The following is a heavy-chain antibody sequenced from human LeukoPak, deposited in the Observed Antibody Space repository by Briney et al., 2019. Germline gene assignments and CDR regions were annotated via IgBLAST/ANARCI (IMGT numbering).Heavy chain of an antibody. CDR3: AKGGGYNYGYVNY. CDR2: ISGSGSST. D-gene: IGHD5-18*01. J-gene: IGHJ4*02. Sequence: GGSLRLSCAASGFTFSSYAMSWVRQTPGKGLEWVSAISGSGSSTYYADSVKGRFTISRDNSQNTLYLQMNSLRAEDTAVYYCAKGGGYNYGYVNYWGQGTLVTVSS. V-gene: IGHV3-23*01. CDR1: GFTFSSYA.